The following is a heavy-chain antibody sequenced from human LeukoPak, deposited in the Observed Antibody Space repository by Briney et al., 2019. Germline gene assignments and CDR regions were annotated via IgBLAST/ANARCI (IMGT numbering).Heavy chain of an antibody. D-gene: IGHD6-6*01. V-gene: IGHV1-46*01. CDR1: GYTFTSYY. CDR3: AFVPLDAYYFDY. J-gene: IGHJ4*02. CDR2: INPSGGST. Sequence: ASVKVSCKASGYTFTSYYMHWVRQAPGQGLEWMGIINPSGGSTSYAQKFQGRVTMTRDTSTSTVYMELSSLRSEDTAVYYCAFVPLDAYYFDYWGQGTLVTVSS.